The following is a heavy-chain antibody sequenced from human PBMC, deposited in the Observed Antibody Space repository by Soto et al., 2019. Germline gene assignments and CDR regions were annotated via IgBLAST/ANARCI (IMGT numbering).Heavy chain of an antibody. D-gene: IGHD2-2*01. CDR2: IKSKTDGGTT. Sequence: EVQLVESGGGLVKPGGSLRLSCAASGFTFSNAWMSWVRQAPGKGLEWVGRIKSKTDGGTTDYAAPVKGRFTISRDDSKNTLYLQMNSLKTEDTAVYYCTTERGVPAAHNLDYWGQGTLVTVSS. CDR3: TTERGVPAAHNLDY. V-gene: IGHV3-15*01. CDR1: GFTFSNAW. J-gene: IGHJ4*02.